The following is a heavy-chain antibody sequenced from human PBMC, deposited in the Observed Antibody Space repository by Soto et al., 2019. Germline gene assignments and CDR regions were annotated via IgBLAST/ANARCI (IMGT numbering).Heavy chain of an antibody. V-gene: IGHV3-66*01. Sequence: EVQLVEFGGGLVQPGGSLRISCAASGLTVSTNYMSWVRQAPGKGLEWVSIIYYGGTTYYADSVKGRFTISRDDSKNTLYLQMHSLRAEDTAVYYCARDYDTSRGDWAYYGIDVWGQGTTVTVSS. CDR2: IYYGGTT. J-gene: IGHJ6*02. D-gene: IGHD3-9*01. CDR3: ARDYDTSRGDWAYYGIDV. CDR1: GLTVSTNY.